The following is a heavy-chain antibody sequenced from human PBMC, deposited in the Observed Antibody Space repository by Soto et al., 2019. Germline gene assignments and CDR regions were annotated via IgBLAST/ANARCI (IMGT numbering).Heavy chain of an antibody. J-gene: IGHJ5*02. CDR1: GGSFSGYY. V-gene: IGHV4-34*01. D-gene: IGHD3-16*01. CDR3: ARGVKRVGGPTGRWFDP. CDR2: INHSGST. Sequence: RSLTCAVYGGSFSGYYWSWIRQPPGKGLEWIGEINHSGSTNYNPSLKSRVTISVDTSKNQFSLKLSSVTAADTAVYYCARGVKRVGGPTGRWFDPWGQGTLGTVSS.